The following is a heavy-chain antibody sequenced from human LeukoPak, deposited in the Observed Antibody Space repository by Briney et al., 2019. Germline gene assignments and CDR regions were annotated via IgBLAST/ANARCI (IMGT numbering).Heavy chain of an antibody. J-gene: IGHJ4*02. CDR2: ISSSSSSGSYK. D-gene: IGHD1-20*01. CDR3: ARGTNWSPLDFDY. Sequence: GGSLRLSCVGSGFTFSTYNMHWVRQAPGKGLEWVSTISSSSSSGSYKYYADSVKGRFTISRDNAKNSLYLQMISLRAGDTAVYFCARGTNWSPLDFDYWGQGTLVTVSS. CDR1: GFTFSTYN. V-gene: IGHV3-21*01.